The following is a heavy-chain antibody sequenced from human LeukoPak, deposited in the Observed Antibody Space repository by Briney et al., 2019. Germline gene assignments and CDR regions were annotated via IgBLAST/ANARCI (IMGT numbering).Heavy chain of an antibody. V-gene: IGHV1-18*01. CDR2: ISADNGNT. D-gene: IGHD3-3*01. J-gene: IGHJ4*02. CDR3: ARTPHLSLEWLYWGFFDY. Sequence: GASVKVSCKASGYTFTNYGINWVRQAPGQGLEWMGWISADNGNTNYAQKVQGRVTMTTDTSTSTAYMELRSLRSDDTAVYYCARTPHLSLEWLYWGFFDYWGQGTLVTVSS. CDR1: GYTFTNYG.